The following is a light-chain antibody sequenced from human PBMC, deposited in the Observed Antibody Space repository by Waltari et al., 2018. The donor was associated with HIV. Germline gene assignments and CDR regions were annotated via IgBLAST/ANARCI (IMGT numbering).Light chain of an antibody. V-gene: IGKV4-1*01. Sequence: DIVMTQSPDSLAVSLGERATIYCKSNQSILNTSNNKNYLGWYQQKARQPPKLLIYWASTRESGVPDRFSGSGSETHFALTISSLQPEDVGTYYCQQYYNVPGAFGRGTRVEIK. CDR1: QSILNTSNNKNY. J-gene: IGKJ1*01. CDR2: WAS. CDR3: QQYYNVPGA.